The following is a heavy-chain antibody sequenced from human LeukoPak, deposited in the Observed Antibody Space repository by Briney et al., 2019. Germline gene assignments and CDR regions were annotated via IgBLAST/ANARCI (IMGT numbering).Heavy chain of an antibody. Sequence: PGGSLRLSCAASGFTFSSYSMNWVRQAPGKGLEWVSSISGSSSYIYYADSVKGRFTISRDNAKNSLYLQMNSLRAEDTAVYYCARDVYCSGGSCYPPLFDYWGQGTLVTVSS. CDR3: ARDVYCSGGSCYPPLFDY. J-gene: IGHJ4*02. V-gene: IGHV3-21*01. CDR1: GFTFSSYS. D-gene: IGHD2-15*01. CDR2: ISGSSSYI.